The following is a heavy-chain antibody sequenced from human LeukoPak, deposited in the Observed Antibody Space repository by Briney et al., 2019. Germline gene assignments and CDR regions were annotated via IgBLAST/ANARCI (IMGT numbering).Heavy chain of an antibody. D-gene: IGHD3-3*01. CDR2: IRYDGSNK. CDR1: GFTFSSYG. J-gene: IGHJ4*02. CDR3: ANGGYYDFWSGYSDY. V-gene: IGHV3-30*02. Sequence: GGSLRLSCAASGFTFSSYGMHWVRQAPGKGLEWVAFIRYDGSNKYYADSVKGRFTISRDNSKNTLYLQMNSLRAEDTAVYYCANGGYYDFWSGYSDYWGQGTLVTVSS.